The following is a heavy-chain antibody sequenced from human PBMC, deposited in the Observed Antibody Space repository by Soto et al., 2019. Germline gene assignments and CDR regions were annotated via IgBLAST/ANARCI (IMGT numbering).Heavy chain of an antibody. J-gene: IGHJ4*02. V-gene: IGHV3-66*01. D-gene: IGHD6-13*01. CDR2: MYTSGRT. CDR3: ARTLASARQVDY. CDR1: GFTVSSNY. Sequence: EMQLVESGGGLVQPGGSLRLSCAVSGFTVSSNYMTWVRQPPGKGLEWVSVMYTSGRTYYGDSVKGRVTISRDNSKNTRYLQMNSLRVEDTAVSYCARTLASARQVDYWGQGTLVTVSS.